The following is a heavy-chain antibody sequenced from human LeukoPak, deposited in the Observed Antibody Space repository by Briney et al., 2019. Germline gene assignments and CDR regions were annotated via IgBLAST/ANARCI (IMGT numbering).Heavy chain of an antibody. CDR3: ARETALWFGELSYFDY. V-gene: IGHV3-30*02. CDR1: GFTFSSYG. D-gene: IGHD3-10*01. J-gene: IGHJ4*02. Sequence: GGSLRLSCAASGFTFSSYGMHWVRQAPGKGLEWVAFIRYDGSNKYYADSVKGRFTISRDNAKNSLYLQMNSLRAEDTAVYYCARETALWFGELSYFDYWGQGTLVTVSS. CDR2: IRYDGSNK.